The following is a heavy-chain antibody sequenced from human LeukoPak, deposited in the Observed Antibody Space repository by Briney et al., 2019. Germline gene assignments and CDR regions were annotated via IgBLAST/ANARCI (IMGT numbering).Heavy chain of an antibody. V-gene: IGHV4-30-2*01. J-gene: IGHJ3*02. Sequence: PSQTLSLTCTVSGGSIGSGGYYWSWIRQPPGKGLEWIGYIYHSGSTYYNPSLKSRVTISVDRSKNQFSLKLSSVTAADTAVYYCGGLGAFDIWGQGTMVTVSS. CDR1: GGSIGSGGYY. CDR3: GGLGAFDI. D-gene: IGHD3-16*01. CDR2: IYHSGST.